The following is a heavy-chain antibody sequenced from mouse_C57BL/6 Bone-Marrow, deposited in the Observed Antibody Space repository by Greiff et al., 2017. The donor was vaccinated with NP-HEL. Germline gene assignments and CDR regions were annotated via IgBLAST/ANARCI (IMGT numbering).Heavy chain of an antibody. J-gene: IGHJ3*01. D-gene: IGHD4-1*01. CDR3: ARGDWGVAY. V-gene: IGHV2-2*01. CDR1: GFSLTSYG. Sequence: VKLMESGPGLVQPSQSLSITCTVSGFSLTSYGVHWVRQSPGKGLEWLGVIWSGGSTDYNAAFISRLSISKDNSKSQVFFKMNSLQADDTAIYYCARGDWGVAYWGQGTLVTVSA. CDR2: IWSGGST.